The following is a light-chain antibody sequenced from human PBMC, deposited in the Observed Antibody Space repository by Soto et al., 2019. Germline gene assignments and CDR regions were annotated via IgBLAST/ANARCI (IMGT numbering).Light chain of an antibody. J-gene: IGKJ3*01. CDR1: QSVRSSY. V-gene: IGKV3-20*01. Sequence: EIVLTQSPGTLSLSPGERATLSCRASQSVRSSYLAWYHQKPGQPPRLLIFGASNRATGIPDRFSGSESGTDFTLTISSLQAEDVAVYYCQQYSDSPPLFTFGPGTKVNI. CDR2: GAS. CDR3: QQYSDSPPLFT.